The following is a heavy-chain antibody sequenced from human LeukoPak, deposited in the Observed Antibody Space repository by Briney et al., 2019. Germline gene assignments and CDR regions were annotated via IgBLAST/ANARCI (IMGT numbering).Heavy chain of an antibody. Sequence: ASVKVSCKASGGTFSSYAISWVRQAPGQGLEWMGRIIPILGIANYAQKFQGRVTITADKSTSTAYMELSSLRSEDTAVYYCARDSGDYYDSSGYYYWGQGILVTVSS. CDR2: IIPILGIA. D-gene: IGHD3-22*01. CDR3: ARDSGDYYDSSGYYY. V-gene: IGHV1-69*04. J-gene: IGHJ4*02. CDR1: GGTFSSYA.